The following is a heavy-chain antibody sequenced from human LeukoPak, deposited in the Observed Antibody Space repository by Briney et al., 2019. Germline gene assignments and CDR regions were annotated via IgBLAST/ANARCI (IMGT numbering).Heavy chain of an antibody. Sequence: GGSLRPSCAASGFTVSNNYVNWVRQAPGKGLEWVSLIYSGGTTYYADSVKGRFTISRDHSKNTLYLQMNSLRAEDTAVYYCARDPSAVAANTYGWGQGTLVTVSS. D-gene: IGHD6-25*01. CDR3: ARDPSAVAANTYG. CDR2: IYSGGTT. CDR1: GFTVSNNY. V-gene: IGHV3-66*01. J-gene: IGHJ4*02.